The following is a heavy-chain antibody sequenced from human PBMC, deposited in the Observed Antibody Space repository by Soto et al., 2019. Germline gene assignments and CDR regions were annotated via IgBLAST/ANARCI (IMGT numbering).Heavy chain of an antibody. CDR1: GYTFTGYY. Sequence: ASVQVSCKASGYTFTGYYMHWVRQAPGQGLEWMGWVNPNSGGTNYAQKFQGRVTMTRDTSISTAYMELSRLRSDDTAVYYCARGDEWEPPSPIYYWGQGTLVAVSS. CDR3: ARGDEWEPPSPIYY. J-gene: IGHJ4*02. V-gene: IGHV1-2*02. D-gene: IGHD1-26*01. CDR2: VNPNSGGT.